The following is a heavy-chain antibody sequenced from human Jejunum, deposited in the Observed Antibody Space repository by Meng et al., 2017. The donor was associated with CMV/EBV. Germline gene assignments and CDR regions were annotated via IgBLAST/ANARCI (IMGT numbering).Heavy chain of an antibody. Sequence: CSVAGGSVRGTSYYWSWIRQSPGKGLEWIGYVHYRGNTKYNPSLESRVSTSVDTSKNQFSLKLSSVTAADTAMYYCVAIVGLTFDFWGQGTLVTVSS. CDR3: VAIVGLTFDF. V-gene: IGHV4-61*01. D-gene: IGHD1-26*01. CDR1: GGSVRGTSYY. J-gene: IGHJ4*02. CDR2: VHYRGNT.